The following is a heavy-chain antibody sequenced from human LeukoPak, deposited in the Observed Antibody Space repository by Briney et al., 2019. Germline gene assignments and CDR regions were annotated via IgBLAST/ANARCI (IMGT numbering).Heavy chain of an antibody. CDR2: ISSSGSSI. V-gene: IGHV3-48*01. CDR1: GFTFSSYS. D-gene: IGHD6-13*01. CDR3: ARDQQVPASNYYFYMDV. J-gene: IGHJ6*03. Sequence: GGSLRLSCAASGFTFSSYSMNWVRQAPGKGLEWVTYISSSGSSIYYADSVKGRFTISRDNAKNSLYLQMNSLRAEDTAVYDWARDQQVPASNYYFYMDVWGKGTTVTVSS.